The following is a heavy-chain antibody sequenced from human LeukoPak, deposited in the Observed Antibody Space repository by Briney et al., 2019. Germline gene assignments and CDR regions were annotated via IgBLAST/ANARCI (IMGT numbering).Heavy chain of an antibody. CDR3: ARDRQIAY. Sequence: GGSLRLSCAASGFTFSNYWLTWVRQAPGQGLEWVANIKQDGSEKHYVDSAKGRFTISRDNAKNSLYLQMNSLRAEDAAVYYCARDRQIAYWGQGTLVTVSS. J-gene: IGHJ4*02. V-gene: IGHV3-7*01. CDR2: IKQDGSEK. CDR1: GFTFSNYW.